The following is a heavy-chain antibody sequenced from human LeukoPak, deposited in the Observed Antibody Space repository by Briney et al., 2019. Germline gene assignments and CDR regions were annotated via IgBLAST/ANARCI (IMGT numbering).Heavy chain of an antibody. J-gene: IGHJ4*02. CDR2: IIPIFGTA. CDR3: ARGLTEGAGTTGDDY. CDR1: GGTFSSYA. Sequence: ASVKVSCKASGGTFSSYAISGVRQAPGQGLEWMGGIIPIFGTANYAQKFQGRVTITTDESTSTAYMELSSLRSEDTGVYYCARGLTEGAGTTGDDYWGQGTLVTVSS. V-gene: IGHV1-69*05. D-gene: IGHD1-1*01.